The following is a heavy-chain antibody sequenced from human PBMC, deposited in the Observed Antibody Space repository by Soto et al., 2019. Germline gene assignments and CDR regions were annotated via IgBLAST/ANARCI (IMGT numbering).Heavy chain of an antibody. J-gene: IGHJ4*02. D-gene: IGHD6-13*01. CDR1: GFNFRAYG. V-gene: IGHV3-30*03. CDR3: ARDEESTGYSSSWYEY. Sequence: QVQLVESGGGVVQPGRSLRLSCAASGFNFRAYGMHWVRQAPGKGLEWVAVISYDGSNKYYADSVKGRFTISRDNSKNTLYLQMNSLRAEDTAVYYCARDEESTGYSSSWYEYWGQGTLVTVSS. CDR2: ISYDGSNK.